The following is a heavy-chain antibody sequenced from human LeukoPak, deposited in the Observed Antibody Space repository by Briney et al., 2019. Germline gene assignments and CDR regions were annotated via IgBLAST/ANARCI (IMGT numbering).Heavy chain of an antibody. D-gene: IGHD3-22*01. CDR1: GFTFSNYY. CDR3: ARDGSYYYDSSGYYDAFDI. Sequence: PGGSLRLSCAASGFTFSNYYMSWIRQAPGKGLEWVAVISYDGSNKYYADSVKGRFTISRDNSKNTLYLQMNSLRAEDTAVYYCARDGSYYYDSSGYYDAFDIWGQGTMVTVSS. V-gene: IGHV3-30-3*01. J-gene: IGHJ3*02. CDR2: ISYDGSNK.